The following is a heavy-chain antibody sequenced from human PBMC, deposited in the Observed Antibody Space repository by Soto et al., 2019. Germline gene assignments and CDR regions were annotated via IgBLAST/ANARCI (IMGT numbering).Heavy chain of an antibody. CDR1: GGSISSSSYY. CDR2: IYYSGST. V-gene: IGHV4-39*01. J-gene: IGHJ6*02. Sequence: PSETLSLTCPVSGGSISSSSYYWGWTRQPPGKGLEWIGSIYYSGSTYYNPSLKSRVTISVDTSKNQFSLKLSSVTAADTAVYYCARLGRGLLWFGELTPYYYYGMDVWGQGTTVTVSS. CDR3: ARLGRGLLWFGELTPYYYYGMDV. D-gene: IGHD3-10*01.